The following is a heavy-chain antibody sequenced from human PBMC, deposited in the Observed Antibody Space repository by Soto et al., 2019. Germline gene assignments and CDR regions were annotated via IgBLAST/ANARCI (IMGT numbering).Heavy chain of an antibody. V-gene: IGHV1-2*04. D-gene: IGHD3-3*01. J-gene: IGHJ6*02. Sequence: ASVKVSCKASGYTFTGYYMHWVRQAPGQGLEWMGWINPNSGGTNYAQKFQGWVTMTRDTSISTAYMELSRLRSDDTAVYYCAREKKRYDFWRGSPLYYYYGMDVWGQGTKVTVSS. CDR3: AREKKRYDFWRGSPLYYYYGMDV. CDR2: INPNSGGT. CDR1: GYTFTGYY.